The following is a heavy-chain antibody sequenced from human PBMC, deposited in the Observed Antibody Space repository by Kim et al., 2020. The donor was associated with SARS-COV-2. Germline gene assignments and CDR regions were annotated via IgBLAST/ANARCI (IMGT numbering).Heavy chain of an antibody. CDR2: IWYDGSNK. V-gene: IGHV3-33*06. J-gene: IGHJ4*02. CDR3: AKEVSSGWTYFDY. D-gene: IGHD6-19*01. CDR1: GFTFSSYG. Sequence: GGSLRLSCAASGFTFSSYGMHWVRQAPGKGLEWVAVIWYDGSNKYYADSVKGRFTISRDNSKNTLYLQMNSLRAEDTAVYYCAKEVSSGWTYFDYWGQGTLVTVSS.